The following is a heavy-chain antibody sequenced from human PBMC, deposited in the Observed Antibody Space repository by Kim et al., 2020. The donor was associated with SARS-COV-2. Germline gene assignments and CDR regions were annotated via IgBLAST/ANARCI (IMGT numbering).Heavy chain of an antibody. D-gene: IGHD6-13*01. Sequence: GGSLRLSCAASGFTFSSYGMHWVRQAPGKGLEWVAVIWYDGSNKYYADSVKGRFTISRDNSKNTLYLQMNSLRAEDTAVYYCAKAPSSSWPIGGFDPWGQGTLVTVSS. CDR1: GFTFSSYG. J-gene: IGHJ5*02. CDR2: IWYDGSNK. V-gene: IGHV3-33*06. CDR3: AKAPSSSWPIGGFDP.